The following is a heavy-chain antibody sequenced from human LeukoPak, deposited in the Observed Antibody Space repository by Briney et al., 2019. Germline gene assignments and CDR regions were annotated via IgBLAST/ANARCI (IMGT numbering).Heavy chain of an antibody. CDR3: AETTMNSEEHSYFYMDV. J-gene: IGHJ6*03. CDR2: FITYNGNT. V-gene: IGHV1-18*01. CDR1: GFTFSSYA. D-gene: IGHD4-11*01. Sequence: ASVKVSCKSSGFTFSSYAITWVRQAPGQGLEWMGWFITYNGNTNYAQQFQGRVTMTIDMSTSTAYMELRSLRSDDTALYYCAETTMNSEEHSYFYMDVWGRGTTVTVSS.